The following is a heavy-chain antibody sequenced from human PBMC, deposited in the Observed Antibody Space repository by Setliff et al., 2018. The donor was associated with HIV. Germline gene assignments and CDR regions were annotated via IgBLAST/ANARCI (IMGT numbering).Heavy chain of an antibody. CDR2: IYTSGST. Sequence: SETLSLTCTVSGGSISSYYWSWIRQPPGKGLEWIGRIYTSGSTNYNPSLKSRVTISVDTSKNQFSLKLSSVTAADTAIYYCARDRHYYGSGSYGPWGQGILVTVSS. CDR3: ARDRHYYGSGSYGP. CDR1: GGSISSYY. J-gene: IGHJ5*02. D-gene: IGHD3-10*01. V-gene: IGHV4-4*07.